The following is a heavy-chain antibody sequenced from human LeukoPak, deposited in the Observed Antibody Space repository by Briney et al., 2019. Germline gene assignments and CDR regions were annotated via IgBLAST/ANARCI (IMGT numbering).Heavy chain of an antibody. CDR1: GFPLSSCE. CDR3: AREMIGGGGDALEI. Sequence: PGGSLRLSCVASGFPLSSCEINWLRQVPGKGLEWVSYISTSGNSIYYAGSVKGRFTISRDNAKNSVYLQMNSLRDEDAAVYHCAREMIGGGGDALEIWGQGTMVTVSS. J-gene: IGHJ3*02. D-gene: IGHD3-22*01. V-gene: IGHV3-48*03. CDR2: ISTSGNSI.